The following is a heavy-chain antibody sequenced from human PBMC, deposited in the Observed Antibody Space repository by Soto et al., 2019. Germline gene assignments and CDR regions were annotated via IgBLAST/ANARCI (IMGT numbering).Heavy chain of an antibody. Sequence: GGSLRLSCAASGFTFSSYGMHWVRQAPGKGLEWVAVIWYDGSNKYYADSVKGRFTISRDNSKNTLYLQMNSLRAEDTAVYYCARDTYSSSGNYYYMDVWGKGTTVTVSS. CDR1: GFTFSSYG. CDR3: ARDTYSSSGNYYYMDV. V-gene: IGHV3-33*01. D-gene: IGHD6-6*01. J-gene: IGHJ6*03. CDR2: IWYDGSNK.